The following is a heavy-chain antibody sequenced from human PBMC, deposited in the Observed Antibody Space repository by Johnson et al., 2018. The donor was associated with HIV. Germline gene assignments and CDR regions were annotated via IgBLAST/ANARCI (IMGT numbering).Heavy chain of an antibody. CDR2: IAHDESIT. D-gene: IGHD3-16*02. V-gene: IGHV3-30*14. Sequence: QMLLVESGGGVVQPGRSLRLSCAASGFTFSSYAMHWVRQAPGKGLEWVAFIAHDESITHYADSVKGRFTISRDNSKNTLYLQMNSLRLEDTAVYYCARERPHDSVWGSDRYSPPDALDIWGQGTMVTVSS. CDR3: ARERPHDSVWGSDRYSPPDALDI. J-gene: IGHJ3*02. CDR1: GFTFSSYA.